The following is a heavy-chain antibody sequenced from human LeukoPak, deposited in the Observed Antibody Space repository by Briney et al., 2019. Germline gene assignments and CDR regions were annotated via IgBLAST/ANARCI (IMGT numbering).Heavy chain of an antibody. J-gene: IGHJ6*03. Sequence: SQTLSLTCAISGDSVSSNSAAWNWIRQSPSRGLEWLGRTYYRSKWYNDYAVSVKSRITINPDTSKNQFSLQLNSVTPEDTAVYYCARGVPPGIAAAGTNYYYYYMDVWGKGTTVTVSS. CDR2: TYYRSKWYN. CDR3: ARGVPPGIAAAGTNYYYYYMDV. D-gene: IGHD6-13*01. CDR1: GDSVSSNSAA. V-gene: IGHV6-1*01.